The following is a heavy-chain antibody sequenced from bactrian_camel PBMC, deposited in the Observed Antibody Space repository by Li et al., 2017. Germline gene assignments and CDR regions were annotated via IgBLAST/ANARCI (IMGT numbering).Heavy chain of an antibody. CDR1: EYNSRGDC. V-gene: IGHV3S42*01. D-gene: IGHD2*01. CDR3: AADLRWCRSGYFDPQARLGY. Sequence: EVQLVESGGGSVQAGGSLTLSCAASEYNSRGDCMGWFRHVPGKAREAVASIYPGADGRSTTTYADSVKGRFTISQDNAKNKLYLQMNSLKPEDTAIYYCAADLRWCRSGYFDPQARLGYWGQGTQVTVS. J-gene: IGHJ6*01. CDR2: IYPGADGRSTT.